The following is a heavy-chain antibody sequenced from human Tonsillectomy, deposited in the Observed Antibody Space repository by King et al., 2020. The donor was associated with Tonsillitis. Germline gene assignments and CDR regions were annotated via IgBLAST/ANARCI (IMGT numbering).Heavy chain of an antibody. D-gene: IGHD6-19*01. CDR2: IYYSGST. J-gene: IGHJ4*02. CDR3: AIQGIAVAGKMLNDY. V-gene: IGHV4-39*01. CDR1: GGSISSSSYY. Sequence: LQLQESGPGLVKPSETLSLTCTVSGGSISSSSYYWGWIRQSPGKGLEWIGSIYYSGSTYYNPSLKSRVTISVDTSKNQFSLKLSSVTAADTAVYYCAIQGIAVAGKMLNDYWGQGTLVTVSS.